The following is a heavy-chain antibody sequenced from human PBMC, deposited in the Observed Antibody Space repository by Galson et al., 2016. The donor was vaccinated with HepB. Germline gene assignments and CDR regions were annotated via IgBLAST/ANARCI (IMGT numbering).Heavy chain of an antibody. CDR1: GFTFSNAW. CDR2: IKSKTDGGTA. D-gene: IGHD1-7*01. J-gene: IGHJ6*04. CDR3: TTAFNWNYGSYYYYYYGMDV. V-gene: IGHV3-15*01. Sequence: SLRLSCAASGFTFSNAWMSWVRQAPGKGLEWVGHIKSKTDGGTADYAAPVKGRFSNSRDDSKNTLYLQMNSLKTEDTAVYYCTTAFNWNYGSYYYYYYGMDVWGKGTTVTVSS.